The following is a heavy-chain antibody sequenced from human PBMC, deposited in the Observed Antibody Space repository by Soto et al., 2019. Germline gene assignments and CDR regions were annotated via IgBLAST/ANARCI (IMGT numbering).Heavy chain of an antibody. J-gene: IGHJ3*02. V-gene: IGHV3-64D*06. D-gene: IGHD5-18*01. CDR2: ISSNGGST. CDR1: GVSFSIYA. CDR3: VKGGRGYSYGYGMDTFDI. Sequence: GGSLTLSCSACGVSFSIYAMHWVCQAPGKGLEYVSAISSNGGSTYYADSVKGRFTISRDNSKNTLYLQMSSLRAEDTAVYYCVKGGRGYSYGYGMDTFDIWGQGTMVTVS.